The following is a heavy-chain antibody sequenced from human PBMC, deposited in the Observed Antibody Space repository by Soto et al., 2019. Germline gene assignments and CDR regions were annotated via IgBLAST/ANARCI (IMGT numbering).Heavy chain of an antibody. CDR3: ARTSGGTYSFDP. D-gene: IGHD3-10*01. J-gene: IGHJ5*02. CDR1: GDSITNNNW. V-gene: IGHV4-4*02. Sequence: QVQLQESGPGLVKPSGTLSLTCAVSGDSITNNNWWTWLRQSPGKGLGWIGEMHHGGNPDYNPSLRSRVTISVDKSKNQFSLHLSSVTAADSAVYYCARTSGGTYSFDPWGQGTLVTVSS. CDR2: MHHGGNP.